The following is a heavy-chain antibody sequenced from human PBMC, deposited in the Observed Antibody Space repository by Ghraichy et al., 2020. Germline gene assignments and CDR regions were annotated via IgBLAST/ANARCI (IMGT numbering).Heavy chain of an antibody. J-gene: IGHJ6*02. CDR1: GFTYSSYA. CDR3: AKGIATRPHYYYAMDV. V-gene: IGHV3-23*01. D-gene: IGHD6-6*01. Sequence: GGSLRLSCAASGFTYSSYAVSWVRQAPGKGLEWVSVVGGNGVTTYYADSLRGRFSTSRDNSKNILYLQMNSLRAEDTAVYYCAKGIATRPHYYYAMDVWGQGTTVTVSS. CDR2: VGGNGVTT.